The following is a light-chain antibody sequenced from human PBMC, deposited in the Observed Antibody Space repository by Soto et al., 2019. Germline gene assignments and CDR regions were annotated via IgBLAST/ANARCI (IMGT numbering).Light chain of an antibody. CDR2: DDR. J-gene: IGLJ2*01. V-gene: IGLV3-21*02. CDR1: NIGSNS. CDR3: QVRDTLSDHVV. Sequence: SYVLNQPPSVSVAPGQTARVTCGGENIGSNSVHWYQQKPGQAPVVVVYDDRERPSGIPERFSGSNSGNTATLTISRVGAGDEAVYYCQVRDTLSDHVVFGGGTKLTVL.